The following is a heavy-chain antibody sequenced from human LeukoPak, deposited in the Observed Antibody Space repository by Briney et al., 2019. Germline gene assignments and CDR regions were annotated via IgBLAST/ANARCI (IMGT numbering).Heavy chain of an antibody. CDR2: ISSSSGAI. D-gene: IGHD3-3*01. Sequence: GGSLRLXCVASGFTFGSYGMNWVRQAPGKGLEWISFISSSSGAIYNADSVKGRFTISRDNAKNSVYLQVNSLRVEDTAVYSCAKDREPHDFWSGYHDYWGQGILVTVSS. J-gene: IGHJ4*02. V-gene: IGHV3-48*01. CDR1: GFTFGSYG. CDR3: AKDREPHDFWSGYHDY.